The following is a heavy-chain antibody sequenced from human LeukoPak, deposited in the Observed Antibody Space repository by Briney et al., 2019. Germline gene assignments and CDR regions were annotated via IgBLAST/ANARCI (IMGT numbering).Heavy chain of an antibody. V-gene: IGHV1-8*01. CDR1: GYTFTSYD. J-gene: IGHJ5*02. Sequence: ASVTVSCTASGYTFTSYDINWVRQATGQGLEWMGWMNPNSGNTGYAQKFQGRVTMTRNTSISTAYMELSSLRSEDTAVYYCARASIAARFDPWGQGTLVTVSS. D-gene: IGHD6-6*01. CDR2: MNPNSGNT. CDR3: ARASIAARFDP.